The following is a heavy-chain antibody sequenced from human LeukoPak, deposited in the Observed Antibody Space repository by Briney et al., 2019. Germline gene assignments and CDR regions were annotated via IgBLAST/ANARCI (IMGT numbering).Heavy chain of an antibody. V-gene: IGHV4-59*08. D-gene: IGHD2-8*02. CDR2: IYYSGST. CDR1: GGSISSYY. CDR3: ARQYWNYYYGMDV. J-gene: IGHJ6*02. Sequence: SETLSLTCTVSGGSISSYYWSWIRQPPGKGLEWIGYIYYSGSTNYNPSLKSRVTISVDTSKNQFSLKLSSVTAADTAVYYCARQYWNYYYGMDVWGQGTTVTVSS.